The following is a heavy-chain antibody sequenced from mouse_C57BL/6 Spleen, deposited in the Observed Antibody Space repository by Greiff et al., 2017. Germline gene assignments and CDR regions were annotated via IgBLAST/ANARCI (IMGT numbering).Heavy chain of an antibody. V-gene: IGHV1-9*01. CDR3: ARALDGYYVGAMDY. CDR1: GYTFTGYW. CDR2: ILPGSGST. J-gene: IGHJ4*01. D-gene: IGHD2-3*01. Sequence: QVQLQQSGAELMQPGASVKLSCKATGYTFTGYWIAWVKQRPGHGLEWIGEILPGSGSTNSNENFKGQATFTADTTSNTAYMQLSSLTTEDAAIYYGARALDGYYVGAMDYWGQGTSVTVSS.